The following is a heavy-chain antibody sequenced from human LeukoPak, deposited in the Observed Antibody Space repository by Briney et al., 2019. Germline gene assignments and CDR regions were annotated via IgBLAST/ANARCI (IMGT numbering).Heavy chain of an antibody. V-gene: IGHV3-48*03. D-gene: IGHD4/OR15-4a*01. CDR3: AKHLLTRAFDY. CDR2: ISRSGSTI. Sequence: GGSLRLSCAASGFTFSSYEMNWVRQAPGKGLEWVSYISRSGSTIYYADSVKGRFTISRDNSKNTLYLQMNSLRAEDTAVYYCAKHLLTRAFDYWGQGTLVTVSS. CDR1: GFTFSSYE. J-gene: IGHJ4*02.